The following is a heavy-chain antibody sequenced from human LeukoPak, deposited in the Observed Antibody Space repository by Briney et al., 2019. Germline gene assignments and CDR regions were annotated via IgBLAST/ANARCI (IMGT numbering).Heavy chain of an antibody. J-gene: IGHJ4*02. CDR1: GYTFTSYS. V-gene: IGHV1-69*13. D-gene: IGHD1-26*01. Sequence: GASVKVSCKASGYTFTSYSMNWVRQAPGQGLEWMGGIIPFFGAATYAQKFQGRVTIIADESTSTAYMELSSLRSEDTAVYYCATVGATRAFDYWGQGTLVTVSS. CDR2: IIPFFGAA. CDR3: ATVGATRAFDY.